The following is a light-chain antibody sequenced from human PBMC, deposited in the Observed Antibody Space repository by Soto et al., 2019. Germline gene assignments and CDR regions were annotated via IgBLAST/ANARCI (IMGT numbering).Light chain of an antibody. CDR3: QPSGGAPWT. Sequence: EIVLTQSPGTRSLSPGERATLSCRASQSVSSNYLSWDQQRPGQPPRLLISGASSRATGIPDRFSGSGSGTDVPLTLSRLEPEDFAVYNCQPSGGAPWTFGQGTKVDIK. CDR1: QSVSSNY. CDR2: GAS. V-gene: IGKV3-20*01. J-gene: IGKJ1*01.